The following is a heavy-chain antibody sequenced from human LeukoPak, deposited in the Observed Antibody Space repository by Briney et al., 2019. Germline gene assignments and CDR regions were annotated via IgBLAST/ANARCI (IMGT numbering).Heavy chain of an antibody. CDR2: IYYSGRT. V-gene: IGHV4-59*08. J-gene: IGHJ3*02. CDR3: ARYQGGTMFDI. CDR1: GGPMSGHY. D-gene: IGHD3-10*01. Sequence: SETLSLTCNVSGGPMSGHYWNWIRKPPGKGLEWIGFIYYSGRTDYSPSLKNRVTMSVDTSKNQFSLQLTSVTAADTAIYYCARYQGGTMFDIWGQGTKVTVSS.